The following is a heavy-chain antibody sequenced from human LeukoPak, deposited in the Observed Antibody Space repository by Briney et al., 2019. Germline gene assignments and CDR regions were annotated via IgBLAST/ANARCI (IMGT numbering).Heavy chain of an antibody. D-gene: IGHD2-2*01. CDR3: ARDQGDIVVVPAAQSH. CDR1: GFTFSSYA. Sequence: GGSLRLSCAASGFTFSSYAMSWVRQAPGKGLEWVSAISGSGGSTYYADSVKGRFTISRDNSKNTLYLQMNSLRAEDTAVYYCARDQGDIVVVPAAQSHWGQGTLVTVSS. CDR2: ISGSGGST. J-gene: IGHJ4*02. V-gene: IGHV3-23*01.